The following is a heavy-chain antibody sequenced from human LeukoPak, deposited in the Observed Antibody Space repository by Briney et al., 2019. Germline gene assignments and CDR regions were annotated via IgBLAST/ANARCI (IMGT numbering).Heavy chain of an antibody. D-gene: IGHD5-12*01. Sequence: GGSLRLPCAASGFTFDDYGMSWVRQAPGKGLEWVSGINWNGGSTGYADSVKGRFTISRDNAKNSLYLQMNSLRAEDTALYYCARGGSRHYYYYYYMDVWGKGTTVTVSS. CDR3: ARGGSRHYYYYYYMDV. V-gene: IGHV3-20*04. CDR1: GFTFDDYG. J-gene: IGHJ6*03. CDR2: INWNGGST.